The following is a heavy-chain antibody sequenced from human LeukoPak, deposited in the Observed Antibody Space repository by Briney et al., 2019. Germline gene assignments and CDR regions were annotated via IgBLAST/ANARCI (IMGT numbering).Heavy chain of an antibody. J-gene: IGHJ5*02. Sequence: PSETLSLTCTVSGGSISSSSYYWGWIRQPPGKGLEWIGSIYYSGSTYYNPSLKSRVTISVDTSKNQFSLKLSSVTAADTAVYYCARGRNGLRRIAVAGNWFDPWGQGTLVTVSS. D-gene: IGHD6-19*01. CDR1: GGSISSSSYY. CDR3: ARGRNGLRRIAVAGNWFDP. V-gene: IGHV4-39*07. CDR2: IYYSGST.